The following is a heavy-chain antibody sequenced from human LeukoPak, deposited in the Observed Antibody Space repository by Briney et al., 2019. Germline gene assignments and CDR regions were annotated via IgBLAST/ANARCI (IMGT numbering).Heavy chain of an antibody. V-gene: IGHV3-73*01. CDR1: GFTFSGSA. Sequence: PGGSLRLSCAASGFTFSGSAMHWVRQASGKGLKWVGRIRSKANSYATAYAASVKGRFTISRDDSKNTAYLQMNSLKTEDTAVYYCTSTPRFIAVAGTDYWGQGTLVTVSS. D-gene: IGHD6-19*01. CDR3: TSTPRFIAVAGTDY. J-gene: IGHJ4*02. CDR2: IRSKANSYAT.